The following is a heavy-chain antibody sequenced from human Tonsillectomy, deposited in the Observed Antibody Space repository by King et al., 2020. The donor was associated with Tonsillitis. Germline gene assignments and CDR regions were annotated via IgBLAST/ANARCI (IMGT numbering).Heavy chain of an antibody. CDR2: ISSSSSYI. D-gene: IGHD3-9*01. V-gene: IGHV3-21*01. Sequence: VKLVESGGGLVKPGGSLSLSCAASGFIFSSYSMNWVRQAPGKGLEWVSSISSSSSYIYYADSVKGRFTISRDNAKNSLYLQMNSLRAEDTAVYYCARGDDILTGYYYYGMDVWGQGTTLTVSS. CDR1: GFIFSSYS. CDR3: ARGDDILTGYYYYGMDV. J-gene: IGHJ6*02.